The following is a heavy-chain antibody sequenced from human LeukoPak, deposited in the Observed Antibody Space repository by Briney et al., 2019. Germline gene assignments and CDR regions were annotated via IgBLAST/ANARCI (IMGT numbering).Heavy chain of an antibody. CDR3: ARAAYYDILTGYSPTVY. D-gene: IGHD3-9*01. CDR2: IYSGGST. Sequence: GGSLRLSCAASGFTVSSNYMSWVRQAPGKGLEWVSIIYSGGSTFYADSVKGRFTISRDNSKNTLYLQMNSLRAEDTAVYYCARAAYYDILTGYSPTVYWGQGTLVTVSS. CDR1: GFTVSSNY. V-gene: IGHV3-53*01. J-gene: IGHJ4*02.